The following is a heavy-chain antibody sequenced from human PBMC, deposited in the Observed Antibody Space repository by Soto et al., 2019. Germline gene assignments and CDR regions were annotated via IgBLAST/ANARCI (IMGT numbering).Heavy chain of an antibody. D-gene: IGHD6-19*01. CDR1: GFTFSDYA. V-gene: IGHV3-30*18. CDR3: AKGGRQWLVTSDFNY. J-gene: IGHJ4*02. Sequence: VQLVESGGGVVQPGRSLRLSCAASGFTFSDYAMPWVRQAPGKGLEWVAVVSHDGRNTHYADSVTGRFTISRDSSKNTVSLEMTSLRAEDTAVYYCAKGGRQWLVTSDFNYWGQGALVTVSS. CDR2: VSHDGRNT.